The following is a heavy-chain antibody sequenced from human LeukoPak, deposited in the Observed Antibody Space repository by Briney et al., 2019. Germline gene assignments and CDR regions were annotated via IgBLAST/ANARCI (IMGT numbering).Heavy chain of an antibody. CDR1: GFTFSTYY. D-gene: IGHD1-26*01. J-gene: IGHJ4*02. V-gene: IGHV3-30*18. Sequence: PGGSLRLSCAASGFTFSTYYMNWVRQAPGKGLEWVAVISYDGSNKYYADSVKGRFTISRDNSKNTLYLQMNSLRAEDTAVYYCAKDENGVGATDVDYWGQGTLVTVSS. CDR2: ISYDGSNK. CDR3: AKDENGVGATDVDY.